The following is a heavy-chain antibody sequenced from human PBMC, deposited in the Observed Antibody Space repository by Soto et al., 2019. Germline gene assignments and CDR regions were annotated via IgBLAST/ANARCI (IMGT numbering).Heavy chain of an antibody. CDR3: AREASDYRNYNYYYGLDV. V-gene: IGHV1-2*06. CDR1: GYTFTGYY. Sequence: ASVKVSCKASGYTFTGYYIYWVRQAPGQGLEWMGRINPNTGGTNYAQKFQGRVTVTRDTSISTAYMELSRLRSDDTAVYYCAREASDYRNYNYYYGLDVWGQGTTVTVYS. D-gene: IGHD5-12*01. J-gene: IGHJ6*02. CDR2: INPNTGGT.